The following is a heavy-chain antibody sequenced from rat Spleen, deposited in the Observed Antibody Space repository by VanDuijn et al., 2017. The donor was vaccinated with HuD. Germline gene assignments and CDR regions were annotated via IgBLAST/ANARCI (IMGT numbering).Heavy chain of an antibody. CDR2: ISYDGSTT. Sequence: EVQLVESGGGLVQPGRSLKLSCAASGFTFRNYGMAWVRQAPTKGLDWVAIISYDGSTTYYRDSVKGRFTISRDNAKSTLYLQMDSLRSEDTATYYCARHGRGKTTYYYVMDAWGQGVSVTVSS. D-gene: IGHD4-5*01. J-gene: IGHJ4*01. CDR3: ARHGRGKTTYYYVMDA. CDR1: GFTFRNYG. V-gene: IGHV5-29*01.